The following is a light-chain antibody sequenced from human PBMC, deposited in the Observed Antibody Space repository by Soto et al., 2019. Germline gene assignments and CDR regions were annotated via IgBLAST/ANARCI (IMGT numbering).Light chain of an antibody. CDR1: QSVSTN. V-gene: IGKV3-15*01. CDR3: QVRTNWSIA. CDR2: GAS. Sequence: EIVMTQSPVTLSVSPGERATLSCRASQSVSTNLAWYQQKPGQAPRVLIYGASTRATNIPARFSGSGSGTEFTLTISSLQSEDFAVYYCQVRTNWSIAFGRGTRLEIK. J-gene: IGKJ5*01.